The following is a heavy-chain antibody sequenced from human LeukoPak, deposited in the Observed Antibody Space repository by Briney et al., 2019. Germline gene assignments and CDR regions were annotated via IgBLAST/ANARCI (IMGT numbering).Heavy chain of an antibody. D-gene: IGHD3-10*01. CDR2: INTGNGNT. V-gene: IGHV1-3*04. Sequence: GASVKVSCKASGYTFTSYYMHWVRQAPGQSLDWMGWINTGNGNTKYSPKFQGRVTLSRDTSADTVYMEVTSLRSEDTAVYYCATRSESSYGGVFDFWGQGSLVTVSS. CDR1: GYTFTSYY. CDR3: ATRSESSYGGVFDF. J-gene: IGHJ4*02.